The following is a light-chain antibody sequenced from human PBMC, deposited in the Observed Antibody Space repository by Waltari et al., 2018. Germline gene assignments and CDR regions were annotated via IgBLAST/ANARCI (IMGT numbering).Light chain of an antibody. Sequence: CRASQSISRTLAWYQQKPGQAPRLLIYGASIRASGIPDKFSGTGSGTDFSLTINRLEPEDFAVYFCQHYVRLPATFGQGTKVEI. CDR1: QSISRT. V-gene: IGKV3-20*01. J-gene: IGKJ1*01. CDR2: GAS. CDR3: QHYVRLPAT.